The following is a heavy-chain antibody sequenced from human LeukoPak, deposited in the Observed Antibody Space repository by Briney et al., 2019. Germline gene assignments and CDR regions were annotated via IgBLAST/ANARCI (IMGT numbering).Heavy chain of an antibody. D-gene: IGHD3-22*01. J-gene: IGHJ4*02. CDR3: ASAYDSSGYYRDY. V-gene: IGHV4-61*02. CDR1: GGSISSGSYY. CDR2: IYTSGST. Sequence: PSQTLSLTCTVSGGSISSGSYYWSWIRQPAGKGLEWIGRIYTSGSTNYNPSLKSRVTISVDTSKNQFSLKLSSATAADTAVYYCASAYDSSGYYRDYWGQGTLVTVSS.